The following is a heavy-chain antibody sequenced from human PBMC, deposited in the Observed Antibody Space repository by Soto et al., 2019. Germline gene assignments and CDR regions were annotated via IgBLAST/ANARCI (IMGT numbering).Heavy chain of an antibody. CDR2: IYYSGST. J-gene: IGHJ5*02. CDR1: GGSISSGDYY. CDR3: ARVPRVTIFGVAKAWDWFDP. D-gene: IGHD3-3*01. V-gene: IGHV4-30-4*01. Sequence: SETLSLTCTVSGGSISSGDYYWSWIRQPPGKGLEWIGYIYYSGSTYYNPSLKSRVTISVDTSKNQYSLKLSSVTAADTAVYYCARVPRVTIFGVAKAWDWFDPWGQGTLVTVSS.